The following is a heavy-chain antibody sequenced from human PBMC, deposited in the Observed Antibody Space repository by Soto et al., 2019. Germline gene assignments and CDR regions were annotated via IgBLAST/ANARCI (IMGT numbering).Heavy chain of an antibody. Sequence: QVQLLQSGAEVKKPGASVKVSCKVSGHTLTELSMHWVRQAPGRGLEWMGGFDPEDGATIFAQKFQGRVTMTEDTSTDSTYMELTSLRSEDTAVYYCAAGGTRWLHSAFDYWGQGTLVTISS. D-gene: IGHD1-1*01. CDR3: AAGGTRWLHSAFDY. CDR2: FDPEDGAT. CDR1: GHTLTELS. V-gene: IGHV1-24*01. J-gene: IGHJ4*02.